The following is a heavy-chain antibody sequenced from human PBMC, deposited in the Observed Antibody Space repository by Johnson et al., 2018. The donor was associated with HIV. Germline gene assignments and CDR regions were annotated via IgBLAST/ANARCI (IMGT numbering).Heavy chain of an antibody. J-gene: IGHJ3*02. CDR1: GFTFSSYA. D-gene: IGHD2-2*01. CDR3: ARDPSGCSSTSCYEFDAFDI. Sequence: QVQLVESGGGAVQPGRSLRLSCAASGFTFSSYAMHWVRQAPGKGLEWVSTIPCNSRGIGYAGSVKGRFTISRDNSKNTLYPQMNSLRAEDTAVYYCARDPSGCSSTSCYEFDAFDIWGQGTMVTVSS. CDR2: IPCNSRGI. V-gene: IGHV3-30*14.